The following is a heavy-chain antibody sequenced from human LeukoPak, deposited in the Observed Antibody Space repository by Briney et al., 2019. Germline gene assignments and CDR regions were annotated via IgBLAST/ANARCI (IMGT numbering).Heavy chain of an antibody. CDR1: GGSISSTTYY. CDR2: INHSGST. D-gene: IGHD6-13*01. V-gene: IGHV4-39*07. CDR3: ARGRYSSSWYW. Sequence: PSETLSLTCIVSGGSISSTTYYWGWIRQPPGKGLEWIGEINHSGSTNYNPSLKSRVTIPVDTSKNQFSLKLSSVTAADTAVYYCARGRYSSSWYWWGQGTLVTVSS. J-gene: IGHJ4*02.